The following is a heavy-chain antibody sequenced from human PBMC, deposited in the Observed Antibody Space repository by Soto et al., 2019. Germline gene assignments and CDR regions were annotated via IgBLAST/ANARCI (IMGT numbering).Heavy chain of an antibody. CDR2: IYYSGST. CDR1: GGSVSSGSYY. CDR3: ARVGLDRDFTVKYYFDY. V-gene: IGHV4-61*01. J-gene: IGHJ4*02. Sequence: SETLSLTCTVSGGSVSSGSYYWSWIRQPPGKGLEWIGYIYYSGSTNYNPSLKSRVTISVDTSKNQFSLKLSSVTAADTAVYYCARVGLDRDFTVKYYFDYWGQGTLVTVSS. D-gene: IGHD3-16*02.